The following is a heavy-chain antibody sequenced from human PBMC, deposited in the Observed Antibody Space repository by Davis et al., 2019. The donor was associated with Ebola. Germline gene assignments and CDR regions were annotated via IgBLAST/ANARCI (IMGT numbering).Heavy chain of an antibody. D-gene: IGHD1-26*01. V-gene: IGHV3-23*01. J-gene: IGHJ4*02. CDR2: ISGSGGST. CDR3: AKRIVGVAFDD. CDR1: GFTFSSYA. Sequence: GESLKISCAASGFTFSSYAMSWVRQAPGKGLEWVSAISGSGGSTYYADSVKGRFTISRDNSKNMLYLQMNSLRAEDTAVYYCAKRIVGVAFDDWGQGTLVTVSS.